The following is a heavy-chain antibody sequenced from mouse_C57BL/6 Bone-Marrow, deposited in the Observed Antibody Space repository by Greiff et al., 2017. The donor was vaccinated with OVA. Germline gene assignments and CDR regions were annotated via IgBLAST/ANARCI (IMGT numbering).Heavy chain of an antibody. CDR2: INPNSGST. CDR1: GYTFTSYW. D-gene: IGHD1-1*01. CDR3: ARSVNAVGYWDLDD. J-gene: IGHJ1*03. V-gene: IGHV1-64*01. Sequence: QVQLQQPGAELVKPGASVKLSCKASGYTFTSYWMHWVKQRPGQGLEWIGMINPNSGSTNYNEKFKSKATLTVATSSSPAYMQLSSLTSEDSAVYYCARSVNAVGYWDLDDWGKGTTVTVSS.